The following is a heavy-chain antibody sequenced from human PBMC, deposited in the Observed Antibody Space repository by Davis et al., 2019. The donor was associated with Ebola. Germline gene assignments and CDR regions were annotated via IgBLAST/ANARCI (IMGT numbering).Heavy chain of an antibody. Sequence: GESLKISCAASGFTFSSYAIHWVRQAPGKGLEWVTVVSSDGSNKYYADSVKGRFTLSRDNSRNTLWLQMNNLRAEDTAVYYCARSFKNNRYYFDYWGQGTLVTVSS. CDR2: VSSDGSNK. J-gene: IGHJ4*02. D-gene: IGHD1/OR15-1a*01. CDR1: GFTFSSYA. V-gene: IGHV3-30-3*01. CDR3: ARSFKNNRYYFDY.